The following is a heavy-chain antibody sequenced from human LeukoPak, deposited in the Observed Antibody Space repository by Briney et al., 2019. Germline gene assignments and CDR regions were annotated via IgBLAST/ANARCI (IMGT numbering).Heavy chain of an antibody. CDR1: GGSISSYY. V-gene: IGHV4-59*08. CDR3: ARHLLYYYDSSGYSSYYYGMDV. D-gene: IGHD3-22*01. J-gene: IGHJ6*02. CDR2: IYHSGST. Sequence: PSETLSLTCTVSGGSISSYYWSWIRQPPGKGLEWIGYIYHSGSTNYNPSLKSRVTISVDTSKNQFSLKLSSVTAADTAVYYCARHLLYYYDSSGYSSYYYGMDVWGQGTTVTVSS.